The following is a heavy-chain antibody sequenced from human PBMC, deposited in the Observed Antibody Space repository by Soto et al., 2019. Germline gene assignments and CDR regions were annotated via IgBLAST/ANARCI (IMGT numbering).Heavy chain of an antibody. CDR3: ATQIDSGYDYAGYYYYMDV. V-gene: IGHV1-69*02. Sequence: ASVKVSCKASGGTFSSYTISWVRQAPGQGLEWMGRIIPILGIANYAQKFQGRVTITADKSTSTAYMELSSLRSEDTAVYYCATQIDSGYDYAGYYYYMDVWGKGTTVTVSS. CDR2: IIPILGIA. D-gene: IGHD5-12*01. J-gene: IGHJ6*03. CDR1: GGTFSSYT.